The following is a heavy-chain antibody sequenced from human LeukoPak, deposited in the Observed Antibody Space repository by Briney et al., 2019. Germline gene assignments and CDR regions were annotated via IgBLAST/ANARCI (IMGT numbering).Heavy chain of an antibody. CDR1: GFTFSSYA. D-gene: IGHD6-19*01. J-gene: IGHJ3*02. V-gene: IGHV3-23*01. Sequence: GGSLRLSCAASGFTFSSYAMSWVRQAPGKGLEWVSAISGSGGSTYYADSVKGRFTISRDNSKNTLYLQMNSLRAEDTAVYHCAPKIAVAGTGAFDIWGQGTMVTVSS. CDR2: ISGSGGST. CDR3: APKIAVAGTGAFDI.